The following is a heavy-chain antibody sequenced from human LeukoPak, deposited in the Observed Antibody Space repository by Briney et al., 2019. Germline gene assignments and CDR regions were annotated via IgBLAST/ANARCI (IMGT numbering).Heavy chain of an antibody. D-gene: IGHD6-19*01. CDR1: GFSLSTSGVG. CDR3: AHRQNQWLVTNWFDP. V-gene: IGHV2-5*02. Sequence: SGPTLVNPTQTLTLTCTFSGFSLSTSGVGVGWIRQPPGKALEWLALIYWEDDKRYSPSLKNRLTITKDTSKNQVVLTMTNMDPVDTATYFCAHRQNQWLVTNWFDPWGQGTLVTVSS. J-gene: IGHJ5*02. CDR2: IYWEDDK.